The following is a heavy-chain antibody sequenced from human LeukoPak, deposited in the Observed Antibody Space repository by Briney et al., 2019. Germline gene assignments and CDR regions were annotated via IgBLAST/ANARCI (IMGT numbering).Heavy chain of an antibody. CDR3: AREEAAAAGFDP. J-gene: IGHJ5*02. D-gene: IGHD6-13*01. CDR1: GFTFSSYA. V-gene: IGHV3-21*01. CDR2: ISSSSSYI. Sequence: SGGSLRLSCAASGFTFSSYAMSWVRQAPGKGLEWVSSISSSSSYIYYADSVKGRFTISRDNAKNSLYLQMNSLRAEDTAVYYCAREEAAAAGFDPWGQGTLVTVSS.